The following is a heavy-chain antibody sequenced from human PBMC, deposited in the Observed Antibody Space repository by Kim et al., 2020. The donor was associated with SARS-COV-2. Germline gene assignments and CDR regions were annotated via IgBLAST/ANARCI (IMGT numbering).Heavy chain of an antibody. V-gene: IGHV3-30-3*01. J-gene: IGHJ4*02. CDR2: SNK. CDR3: ARDSGNNFDY. Sequence: SNKYYADSVKGRFTNSRDNSKNTLYLQMNSLRAEDTAVYYCARDSGNNFDYWGQGTLVTVSS. D-gene: IGHD1-26*01.